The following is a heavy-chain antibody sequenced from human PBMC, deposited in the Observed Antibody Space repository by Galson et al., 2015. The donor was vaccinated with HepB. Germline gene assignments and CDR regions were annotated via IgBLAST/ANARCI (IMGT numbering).Heavy chain of an antibody. V-gene: IGHV1-69*04. D-gene: IGHD2-2*01. CDR3: ARDQEDIVVVPAARLVSESNYYYGMDV. Sequence: SVKVSCKASGGTFSSYTISWVRQAPGQGLEWMGRIIPILGIANYAQKFQGRVTITADKSTSTAYMELSSLRSEDTAVYYCARDQEDIVVVPAARLVSESNYYYGMDVWGQGTTVTVSS. CDR1: GGTFSSYT. J-gene: IGHJ6*02. CDR2: IIPILGIA.